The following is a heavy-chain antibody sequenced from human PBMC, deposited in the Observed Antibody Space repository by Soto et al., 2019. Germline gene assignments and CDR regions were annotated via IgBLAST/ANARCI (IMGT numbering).Heavy chain of an antibody. CDR2: IGRSGETI. CDR3: VRDYYSSSFDY. J-gene: IGHJ4*02. D-gene: IGHD2-2*01. Sequence: EVQLLESGGALVQPGGSLKLSCKVSGFTFSSFEMNWVRQAPGKGLEWVSYIGRSGETIYYADSVKGRFTISRDNAKNSLYLQLSSLSAEDTALYYCVRDYYSSSFDYWGQGTLVTVS. CDR1: GFTFSSFE. V-gene: IGHV3-48*03.